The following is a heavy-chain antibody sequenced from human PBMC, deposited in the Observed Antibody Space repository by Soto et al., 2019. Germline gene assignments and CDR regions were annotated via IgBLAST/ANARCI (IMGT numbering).Heavy chain of an antibody. D-gene: IGHD4-17*01. CDR3: ARDHYGDFDY. V-gene: IGHV3-21*01. J-gene: IGHJ4*02. CDR1: GFTFSSYS. Sequence: GGSLRLSCAASGFTFSSYSMNWVRQAPGKGLEWVSSISSSSSYTYYADSVKGRFTISRDNAKNSLYLQMNSLRAEDTAVYYCARDHYGDFDYWGQGTLVTVSS. CDR2: ISSSSSYT.